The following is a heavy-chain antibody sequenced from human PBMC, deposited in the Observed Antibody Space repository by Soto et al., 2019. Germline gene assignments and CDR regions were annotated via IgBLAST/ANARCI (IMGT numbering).Heavy chain of an antibody. Sequence: PGGSLRLSCVASGFTFSRYSFSWVRQAPGKGLEWVAFISGDGFTRYYADFVKGRFSISRDNSRNTMFLQMKTLRIDDTAVYLCAREDEDESHFDHWGQGTRVTVSS. J-gene: IGHJ4*02. CDR1: GFTFSRYS. CDR3: AREDEDESHFDH. CDR2: ISGDGFTR. V-gene: IGHV3-30-3*01.